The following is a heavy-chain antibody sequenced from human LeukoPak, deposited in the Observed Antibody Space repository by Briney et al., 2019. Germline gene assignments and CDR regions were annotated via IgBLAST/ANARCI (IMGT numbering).Heavy chain of an antibody. D-gene: IGHD1-26*01. J-gene: IGHJ6*02. V-gene: IGHV3-11*01. CDR2: ISSSGSTI. CDR3: ARLGARSGTYYYYYGMDV. Sequence: GGSLRLSCAASGFTFSYYYMSWIRQASGKGLEWVSYISSSGSTIFYADSVKGRFTISRDNAESSLYLQMNSLRAEDTAVYYCARLGARSGTYYYYYGMDVWGQGTTVTVSS. CDR1: GFTFSYYY.